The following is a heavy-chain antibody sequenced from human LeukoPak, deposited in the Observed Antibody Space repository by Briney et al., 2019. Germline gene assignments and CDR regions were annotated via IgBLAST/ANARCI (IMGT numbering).Heavy chain of an antibody. Sequence: ASVKVSCKASGYTFTGYYMHWVRQAPGQGLEWMGWINPNSGGTNYAQKFQGRVTMTRDTSISTAYMVLSRLRSDDTAVYYCARGSHYDPFSPFDTWGQRTMVTVSS. CDR1: GYTFTGYY. D-gene: IGHD3-3*01. J-gene: IGHJ3*02. CDR3: ARGSHYDPFSPFDT. V-gene: IGHV1-2*02. CDR2: INPNSGGT.